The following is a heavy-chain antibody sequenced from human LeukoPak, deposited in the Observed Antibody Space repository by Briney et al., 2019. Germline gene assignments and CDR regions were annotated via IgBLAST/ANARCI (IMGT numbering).Heavy chain of an antibody. J-gene: IGHJ4*02. CDR2: IRSGGTTI. D-gene: IGHD1-26*01. V-gene: IGHV3-48*03. Sequence: PGGSLRLSCAASGFTFSSYEMNWVRQAPGKGLQWISYIRSGGTTIYCADSVKGRFTISRDDAENSPYLQMNSLRAEDTAAYYCARDKGSDGIDFWGQGTLVTVSS. CDR1: GFTFSSYE. CDR3: ARDKGSDGIDF.